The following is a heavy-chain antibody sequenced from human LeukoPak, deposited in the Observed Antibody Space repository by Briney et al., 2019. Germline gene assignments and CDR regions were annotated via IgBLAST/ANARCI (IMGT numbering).Heavy chain of an antibody. CDR3: ARRRAAAGRYWHFDL. J-gene: IGHJ2*01. CDR2: VNYSGST. Sequence: SETLSLTCAVYGGSFSGYYWSWIRQPPGKGLAWIGEVNYSGSTNYNPSLKSRITISVDTSKNQFSLKLNSVTAADTAVYYCARRRAAAGRYWHFDLWGRGTLVTVSS. D-gene: IGHD6-25*01. CDR1: GGSFSGYY. V-gene: IGHV4-34*01.